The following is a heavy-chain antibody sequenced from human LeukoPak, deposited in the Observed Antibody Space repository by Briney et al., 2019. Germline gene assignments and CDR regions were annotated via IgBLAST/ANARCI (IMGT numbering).Heavy chain of an antibody. CDR1: GFTFSSYA. V-gene: IGHV3-30-3*01. CDR3: ARESMVRGVRYGMDV. CDR2: ISYDGGNK. Sequence: GGSLRLSCAASGFTFSSYAMHWVRQAPGKGLEWVAVISYDGGNKYYADSVKGRFTISRDNSKNTLYLQMNSLRAEDTAVYYCARESMVRGVRYGMDVWGQGTTVTVSS. J-gene: IGHJ6*02. D-gene: IGHD3-10*01.